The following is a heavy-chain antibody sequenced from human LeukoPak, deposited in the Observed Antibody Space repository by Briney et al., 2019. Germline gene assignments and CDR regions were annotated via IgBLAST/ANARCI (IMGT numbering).Heavy chain of an antibody. V-gene: IGHV3-66*01. J-gene: IGHJ4*02. D-gene: IGHD3-22*01. CDR2: IYSGGST. Sequence: PGGSLRLSCAVSGFPLSSYAMSWVRQAPGKGLEWVSVIYSGGSTYYADSVKGRFTISRDNSKDTLYLQMNSLRADDTAVYYCARSYTTSNYYDSTGYLYGLGCWGQGTLVTVSS. CDR3: ARSYTTSNYYDSTGYLYGLGC. CDR1: GFPLSSYA.